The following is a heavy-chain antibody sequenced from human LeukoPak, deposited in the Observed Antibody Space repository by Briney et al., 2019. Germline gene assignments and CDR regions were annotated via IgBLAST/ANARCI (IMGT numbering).Heavy chain of an antibody. CDR3: ASVMSTMVRGVGWYFDL. J-gene: IGHJ2*01. D-gene: IGHD3-10*01. CDR2: ISSSSSYI. V-gene: IGHV3-21*01. Sequence: GGSLRLSFAASGFTFSSYSMNWVRQAPGKGLEWVSSISSSSSYIYYADSVKGRFTISRDNAKNSLYLQMNSLRAEDTAVCYCASVMSTMVRGVGWYFDLWGRGTLVTVSS. CDR1: GFTFSSYS.